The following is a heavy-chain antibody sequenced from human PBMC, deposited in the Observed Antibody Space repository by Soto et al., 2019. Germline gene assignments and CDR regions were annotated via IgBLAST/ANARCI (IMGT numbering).Heavy chain of an antibody. V-gene: IGHV1-2*04. CDR3: ARGVESYDPQTGWFDP. Sequence: ASVKVSCKASGYTFTGYYMHWVRQAPGQGLEWMGWINPNSGGTNYAQKFQGWVTMTRDTSISTAYMELSRLRSDDTAVYYCARGVESYDPQTGWFDPWGQGTLVTVSS. CDR1: GYTFTGYY. CDR2: INPNSGGT. J-gene: IGHJ5*02. D-gene: IGHD3-16*01.